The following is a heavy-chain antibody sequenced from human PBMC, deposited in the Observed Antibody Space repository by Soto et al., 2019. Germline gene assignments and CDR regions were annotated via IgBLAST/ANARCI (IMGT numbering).Heavy chain of an antibody. CDR2: IYYSGNT. CDR1: GGSTSSDNY. J-gene: IGHJ5*02. V-gene: IGHV4-30-4*01. Sequence: SETLSLTCTVSGGSTSSDNYWSWIRQPPGKGLEWIGHIYYSGNTDYNPSLKSRLAISIDTSKKQFSLTLRSVTAADTAMYYCVRDGTKNLRDWFDPWGQGILVTVSS. CDR3: VRDGTKNLRDWFDP. D-gene: IGHD1-1*01.